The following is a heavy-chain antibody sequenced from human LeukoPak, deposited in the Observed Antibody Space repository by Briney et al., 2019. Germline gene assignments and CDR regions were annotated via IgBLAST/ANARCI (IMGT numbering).Heavy chain of an antibody. D-gene: IGHD6-6*01. Sequence: ASVKVSCKASGYTFTSYYIHWVRQAPGQGLEWMGIINTRGGSTSYAQKFQGGVTMTRDTSTSTVYMELSSLRSEDTAVYYCARVHSSSSVPDYWGQGTLVTVSS. CDR1: GYTFTSYY. CDR2: INTRGGST. CDR3: ARVHSSSSVPDY. V-gene: IGHV1-46*01. J-gene: IGHJ4*02.